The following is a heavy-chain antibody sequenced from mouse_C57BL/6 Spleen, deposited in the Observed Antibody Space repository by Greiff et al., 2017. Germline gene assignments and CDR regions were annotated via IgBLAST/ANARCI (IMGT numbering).Heavy chain of an antibody. V-gene: IGHV5-12*01. Sequence: EVHLVESGGGLVQPGGSLKLSCAASGFTFSDYYMSWVRQTPEKRLEWVAYISNGGGSNYYPDTVKGRFTISRDNAKNTLYMQMCRLKAEDTAMYYCARHVGTGAMDYWGQGTSVTVSS. J-gene: IGHJ4*01. CDR1: GFTFSDYY. CDR2: ISNGGGSN. D-gene: IGHD3-3*01. CDR3: ARHVGTGAMDY.